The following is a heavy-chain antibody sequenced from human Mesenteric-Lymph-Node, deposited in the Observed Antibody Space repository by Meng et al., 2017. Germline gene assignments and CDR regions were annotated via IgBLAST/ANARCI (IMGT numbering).Heavy chain of an antibody. V-gene: IGHV1-3*01. CDR3: ASNPPSGYCGGDCYVAN. Sequence: ASVKVSCKASGYTFTSYAMHWVRQAPGQRLEWMGWINAGNGNTKYSQKFQGRVTITADKSTSTAYMELSNLRSEDTAVYYCASNPPSGYCGGDCYVANWGQGTLVTVSS. D-gene: IGHD2-21*02. CDR2: INAGNGNT. J-gene: IGHJ4*02. CDR1: GYTFTSYA.